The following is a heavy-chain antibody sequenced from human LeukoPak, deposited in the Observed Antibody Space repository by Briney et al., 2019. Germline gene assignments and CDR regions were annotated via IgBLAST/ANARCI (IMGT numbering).Heavy chain of an antibody. CDR1: GYTFTSYG. Sequence: GASVKVSCKASGYTFTSYGISWVRQAPGQGLEWMGWISAYNGNTNYAQKLQGRVTMTTDTSTSTAYMELRSLRSDDTAVYYCARGSSITIFGVVRNQDAFDIWGQGTMVTVSS. CDR3: ARGSSITIFGVVRNQDAFDI. V-gene: IGHV1-18*01. CDR2: ISAYNGNT. J-gene: IGHJ3*02. D-gene: IGHD3-3*01.